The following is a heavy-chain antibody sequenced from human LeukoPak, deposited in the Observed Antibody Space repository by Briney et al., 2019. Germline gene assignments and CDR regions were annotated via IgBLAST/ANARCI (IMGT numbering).Heavy chain of an antibody. D-gene: IGHD3-10*01. V-gene: IGHV3-23*01. CDR2: IGGRDGST. CDR1: GFTFSDYH. CDR3: AKGHYYGSGSLDY. J-gene: IGHJ4*02. Sequence: PGGSLRLSCAASGFTFSDYHMSWIRQAPGKGLEWVSVIGGRDGSTYYADSVKGRFTISRDNSKNTLYVQMNSLRAEDTAVYYCAKGHYYGSGSLDYWGQGTLVTVSS.